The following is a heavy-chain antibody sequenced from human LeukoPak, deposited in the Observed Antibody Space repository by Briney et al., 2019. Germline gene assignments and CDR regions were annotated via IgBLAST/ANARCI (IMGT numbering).Heavy chain of an antibody. D-gene: IGHD3-3*01. Sequence: ASVKVSCKASGYTFTVYYMHWVRQAPGQGLEWMGWINPNSGGTNYAQKFQGRVTMTRDTSISTAYMELSRLRSDDTAVYYCARVPHYDFWSGYHFDYWGQGTLVTVSS. CDR1: GYTFTVYY. CDR2: INPNSGGT. V-gene: IGHV1-2*02. J-gene: IGHJ4*02. CDR3: ARVPHYDFWSGYHFDY.